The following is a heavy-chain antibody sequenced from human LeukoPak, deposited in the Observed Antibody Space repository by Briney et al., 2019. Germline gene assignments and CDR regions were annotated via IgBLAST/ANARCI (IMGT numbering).Heavy chain of an antibody. CDR1: GFTFSSYS. V-gene: IGHV3-21*01. CDR3: ARLGVGATGAFDY. D-gene: IGHD1-26*01. J-gene: IGHJ4*02. CDR2: ISSSSCYI. Sequence: GGSLRLSCAASGFTFSSYSMNWVRQAPGKGLEWVSSISSSSCYIYYADSVKGRFTISRDNAKNSLYLQMNSLRAEDTAVYYCARLGVGATGAFDYWGQGTLVTVSS.